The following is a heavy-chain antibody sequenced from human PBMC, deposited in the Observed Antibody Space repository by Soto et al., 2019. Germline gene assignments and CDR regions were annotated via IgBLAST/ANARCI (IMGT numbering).Heavy chain of an antibody. CDR3: ARDGVVPEGLNYYYYGMDV. CDR2: ISSSSSTI. Sequence: GGSLRLSCVASGFTFSSYSMNWVRQAPGKGLEWVSYISSSSSTIYYADSVKGRFTISRDNAKNSLYLQMNSLRDEDTAVYYCARDGVVPEGLNYYYYGMDVWGQGTTVTVSS. CDR1: GFTFSSYS. D-gene: IGHD2-2*01. V-gene: IGHV3-48*02. J-gene: IGHJ6*02.